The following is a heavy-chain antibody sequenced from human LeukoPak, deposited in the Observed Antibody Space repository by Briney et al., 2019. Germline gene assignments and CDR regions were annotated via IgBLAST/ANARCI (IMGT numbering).Heavy chain of an antibody. V-gene: IGHV3-23*01. J-gene: IGHJ4*02. D-gene: IGHD3-22*01. CDR3: AKEYYYDSSGFFLTSH. Sequence: PGGSLRLSCAASGFTFSSYAMSWVRQAPGKGLEWVSAISGSGGSTYYADSVKGRFTISRDNSKNTLYLQMNSLRAEDTAVYYCAKEYYYDSSGFFLTSHWGQGTLVTVSS. CDR2: ISGSGGST. CDR1: GFTFSSYA.